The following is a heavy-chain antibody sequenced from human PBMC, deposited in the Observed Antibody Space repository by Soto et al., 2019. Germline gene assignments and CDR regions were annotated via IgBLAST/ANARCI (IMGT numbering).Heavy chain of an antibody. J-gene: IGHJ4*01. V-gene: IGHV4-39*01. D-gene: IGHD3-22*01. CDR3: ARSYNDGSGRYF. Sequence: PSETLSLTCTVSRGSISSSRYYWGWIRQPPGKGLEWIGSLYYSGSTYYNPSLKSRVTISVDTSKEEFSLKLSSVTAADTAVYYCARSYNDGSGRYFWGQGTLVTVSS. CDR1: RGSISSSRYY. CDR2: LYYSGST.